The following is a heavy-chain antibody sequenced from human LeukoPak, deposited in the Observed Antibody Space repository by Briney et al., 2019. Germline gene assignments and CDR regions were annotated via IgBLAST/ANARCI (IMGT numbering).Heavy chain of an antibody. CDR3: ARGQRSSGYWFDP. CDR1: GYTFTSHD. CDR2: INPNSGNT. J-gene: IGHJ5*02. V-gene: IGHV1-8*01. Sequence: ASVKFSCKASGYTFTSHDIHWVRQATGQGLEWMGWINPNSGNTGYSQNFQGRFTLTRNNSISTVYMDLSSLRSEDTAVYYCARGQRSSGYWFDPWGQGTLVIVSS. D-gene: IGHD3-22*01.